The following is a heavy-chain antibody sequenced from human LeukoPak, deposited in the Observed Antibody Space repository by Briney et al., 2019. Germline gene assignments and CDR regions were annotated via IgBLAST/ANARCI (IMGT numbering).Heavy chain of an antibody. V-gene: IGHV3-72*01. Sequence: GGSLRLSCAASGFTFSDHYMDWVRQAPGKGLEWVGHTRNKANSYVTEYAASVKGRFTISRDDSKNSLYLQMNSLKTEDTAVYYCARGGNNFYYYSLDGWGQGTTVTVSS. CDR3: ARGGNNFYYYSLDG. D-gene: IGHD4-23*01. CDR2: TRNKANSYVT. CDR1: GFTFSDHY. J-gene: IGHJ6*02.